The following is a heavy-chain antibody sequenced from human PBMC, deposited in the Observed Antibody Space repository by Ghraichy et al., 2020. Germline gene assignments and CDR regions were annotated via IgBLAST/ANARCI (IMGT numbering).Heavy chain of an antibody. D-gene: IGHD4-17*01. CDR1: GGSFSASY. Sequence: SETLSLTCAVYGGSFSASYWSWIRQPPGKGLEWIGEINQSGNTNYNPSLKSRVTVSVDTSRKQFSLNLSSVTAADTAVYYCARGRTRGYGDYLYYWGQGTLLTVSS. V-gene: IGHV4-34*01. CDR2: INQSGNT. CDR3: ARGRTRGYGDYLYY. J-gene: IGHJ4*02.